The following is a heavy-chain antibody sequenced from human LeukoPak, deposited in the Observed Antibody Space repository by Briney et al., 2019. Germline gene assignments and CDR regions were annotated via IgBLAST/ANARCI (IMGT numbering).Heavy chain of an antibody. CDR2: INPNSGGT. CDR3: ARDYGDYPGYFDY. D-gene: IGHD4-17*01. V-gene: IGHV1-2*02. Sequence: ASVKVSCKASGYTFTDYYMHWVRQAPGQGLEWMGWINPNSGGTNYAQKFQGRVSMTRDTSISTAYMELSRLRSDDTAVYYCARDYGDYPGYFDYWGQGTLVTVSS. J-gene: IGHJ4*02. CDR1: GYTFTDYY.